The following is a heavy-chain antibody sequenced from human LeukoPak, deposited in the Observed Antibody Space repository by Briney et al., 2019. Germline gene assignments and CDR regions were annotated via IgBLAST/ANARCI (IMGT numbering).Heavy chain of an antibody. V-gene: IGHV1-18*01. CDR1: GYTFTSYG. CDR3: ARDPRNWNYIEWFDP. J-gene: IGHJ5*02. D-gene: IGHD1-7*01. Sequence: GASVKVSRKASGYTFTSYGISWVRQARGQGLEWMGWISAYNGNTNYAQKLQGRVTMTTDTSTSTAYMELRSLRSDDTAVYYCARDPRNWNYIEWFDPWGQGTLVGVSS. CDR2: ISAYNGNT.